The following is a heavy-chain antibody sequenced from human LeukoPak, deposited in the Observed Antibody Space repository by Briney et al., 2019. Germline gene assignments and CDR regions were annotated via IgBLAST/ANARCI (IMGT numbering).Heavy chain of an antibody. D-gene: IGHD6-13*01. J-gene: IGHJ4*02. V-gene: IGHV1-18*01. CDR2: ISAYNGNT. Sequence: ASVKVSCKASGYTFTSYGISWVRQAPGQGLEWMGWISAYNGNTNYAQKLQGRVTMTTDTSTSTAYMELRRLRSDDTAVYYCAREDSAAGTGDYWGQGTLVTVSS. CDR1: GYTFTSYG. CDR3: AREDSAAGTGDY.